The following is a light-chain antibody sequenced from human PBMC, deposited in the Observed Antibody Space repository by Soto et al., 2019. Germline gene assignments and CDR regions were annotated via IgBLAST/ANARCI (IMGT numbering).Light chain of an antibody. CDR1: SSDVGGYDY. Sequence: QSALTQPASVSGSPGQSITISCTGTSSDVGGYDYVSWYQLHPGKAPKLMVFEVNNRPSGVSYRFSGSKSGNMASLTISGLQAEDEADYFCSSYSISTAYLFGTGTKVTVL. CDR3: SSYSISTAYL. V-gene: IGLV2-14*01. CDR2: EVN. J-gene: IGLJ1*01.